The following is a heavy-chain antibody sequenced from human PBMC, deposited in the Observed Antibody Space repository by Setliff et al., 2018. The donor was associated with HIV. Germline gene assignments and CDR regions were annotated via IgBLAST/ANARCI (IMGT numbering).Heavy chain of an antibody. D-gene: IGHD5-12*01. J-gene: IGHJ4*02. CDR2: FHHSGST. Sequence: SETLSLTCSVSGYSINTAYYWGRIRQSPGKGLEWIGGFHHSGSTHYNPSLKSRATISGQTSNNQFSLQLTSVTAADTAVYYCARLGAEDFSDYDWVDYWGQGTLVTVSS. CDR1: GYSINTAYY. CDR3: ARLGAEDFSDYDWVDY. V-gene: IGHV4-38-2*01.